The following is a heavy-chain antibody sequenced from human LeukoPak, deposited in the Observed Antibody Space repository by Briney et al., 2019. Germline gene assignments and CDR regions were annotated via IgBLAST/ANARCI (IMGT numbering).Heavy chain of an antibody. V-gene: IGHV4-59*12. Sequence: SETLSLTCSVSGVSIGTSYWSWIRQPPGKGLEWIGYIYYNGATNYNPSLKTRVTISLDTPKNQFSLKLRSVTASDTAVYYCARRRWSHAFDIWGQGTMVTVSS. CDR2: IYYNGAT. J-gene: IGHJ3*02. CDR3: ARRRWSHAFDI. CDR1: GVSIGTSY. D-gene: IGHD4-23*01.